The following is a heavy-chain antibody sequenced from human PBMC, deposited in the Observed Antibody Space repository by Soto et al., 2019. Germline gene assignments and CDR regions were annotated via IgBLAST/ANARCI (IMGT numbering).Heavy chain of an antibody. J-gene: IGHJ6*02. CDR1: GGTFSSYA. CDR3: ARALGYCSSTSCSRYYYYGMDV. V-gene: IGHV1-69*06. D-gene: IGHD2-2*01. Sequence: VKVSCKASGGTFSSYAISWVRQAPGQGLEWMGGIIPIFGTANYAQKFQGRVTITADKSTSTAYMELSSLRSEDTAVYYCARALGYCSSTSCSRYYYYGMDVWGQGTTVTV. CDR2: IIPIFGTA.